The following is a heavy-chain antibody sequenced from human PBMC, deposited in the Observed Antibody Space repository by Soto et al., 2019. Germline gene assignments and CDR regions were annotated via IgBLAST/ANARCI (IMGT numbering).Heavy chain of an antibody. CDR2: IIPIFGTA. CDR3: ARDNYGDGYYFDY. V-gene: IGHV1-69*13. D-gene: IGHD4-17*01. CDR1: GGTFSSYS. Sequence: GASVKVSCKASGGTFSSYSMSWVRQAPGQGLEWMGGIIPIFGTANYAQKFQGRVTITADESTSTAYMELSSLRSEDTAVYYCARDNYGDGYYFDYWGQGTLVTVSS. J-gene: IGHJ4*02.